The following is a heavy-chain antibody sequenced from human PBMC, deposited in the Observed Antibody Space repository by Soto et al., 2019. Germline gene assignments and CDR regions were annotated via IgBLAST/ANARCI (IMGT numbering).Heavy chain of an antibody. CDR2: IIPIFGTA. CDR3: AKVRYSSPMGYYYGMDV. J-gene: IGHJ6*02. Sequence: PGESLKISCKASRVAFSKFIVTWVRRAPGLGLEWVGGIIPIFGTANYAQKFQGRVTITADESTSTSYMEVNNLRSEDTAVYYCAKVRYSSPMGYYYGMDVWGQGTTVTVSS. D-gene: IGHD6-19*01. CDR1: RVAFSKFI. V-gene: IGHV1-69*01.